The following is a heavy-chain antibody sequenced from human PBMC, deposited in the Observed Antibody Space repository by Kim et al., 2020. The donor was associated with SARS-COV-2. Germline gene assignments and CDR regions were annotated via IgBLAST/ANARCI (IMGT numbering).Heavy chain of an antibody. J-gene: IGHJ4*02. V-gene: IGHV3-33*01. D-gene: IGHD1-26*01. CDR3: TRGAKDGLDY. Sequence: SKKYSLESVKGRFTNSRDDSKNTLYLQMNSLRAEDTAVYYCTRGAKDGLDYWGQGTLVTVSS. CDR2: SKK.